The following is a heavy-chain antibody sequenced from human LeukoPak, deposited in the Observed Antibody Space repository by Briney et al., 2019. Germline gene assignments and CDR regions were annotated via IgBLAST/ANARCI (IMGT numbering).Heavy chain of an antibody. J-gene: IGHJ4*02. D-gene: IGHD6-13*01. V-gene: IGHV4-30-4*08. CDR3: AVYRSRFVPFDY. CDR1: GGSLSSGDYY. CDR2: IYYSGST. Sequence: PSQTLSLTCTVSGGSLSSGDYYWSWIRQPPGTGLEWIGYIYYSGSTYYNPSLKSRVTISVDTSKNQFSLKLSSVTAADTAVYYCAVYRSRFVPFDYWGQGTLVTVSS.